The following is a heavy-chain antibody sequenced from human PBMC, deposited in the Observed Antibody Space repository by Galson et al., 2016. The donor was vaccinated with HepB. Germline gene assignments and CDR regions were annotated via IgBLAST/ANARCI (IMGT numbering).Heavy chain of an antibody. J-gene: IGHJ4*02. Sequence: SVKVSCKASGYTFISYYMHWVRQAPGQGLEWMGIINPSGGSTSYAQKFQGRITMTKDTSTTTVYMELSSLRSGDPAVYYCARDWGVPATSPGYSFDYWGQGTLVTVSS. CDR2: INPSGGST. CDR1: GYTFISYY. CDR3: ARDWGVPATSPGYSFDY. V-gene: IGHV1-46*01. D-gene: IGHD3-10*01.